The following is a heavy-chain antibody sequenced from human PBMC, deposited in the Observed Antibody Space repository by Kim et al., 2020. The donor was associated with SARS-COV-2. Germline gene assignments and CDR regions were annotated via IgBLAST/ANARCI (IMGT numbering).Heavy chain of an antibody. CDR1: GGSISSYY. V-gene: IGHV4-59*01. Sequence: SETLSLTCTVSGGSISSYYWSWIRQPPGKGLEWIGYIYYSGSTNYNPSLKSRVTTSVDTSKNQFSLKLSSVTAADTAVYYCARYSSGWFYFDYWGQGTLVTVSS. J-gene: IGHJ4*02. CDR2: IYYSGST. CDR3: ARYSSGWFYFDY. D-gene: IGHD6-19*01.